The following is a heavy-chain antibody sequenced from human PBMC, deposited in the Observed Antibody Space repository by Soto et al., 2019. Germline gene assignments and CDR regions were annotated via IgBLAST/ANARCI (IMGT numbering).Heavy chain of an antibody. V-gene: IGHV3-23*01. J-gene: IGHJ4*02. D-gene: IGHD3-22*01. Sequence: PGGSLRLSCAASGFTFSSYAMSWVRQAPGKGLEWVSATSGSGGSTYYADSVKGRFTISRDNSKNTLYLQMNSLRAEDTAVYYCVKDISVYYYDSSGSGHLFDDWGQGTLVTVSS. CDR3: VKDISVYYYDSSGSGHLFDD. CDR1: GFTFSSYA. CDR2: TSGSGGST.